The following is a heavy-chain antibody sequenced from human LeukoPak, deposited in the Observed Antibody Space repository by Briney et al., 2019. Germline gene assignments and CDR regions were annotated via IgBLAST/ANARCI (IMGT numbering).Heavy chain of an antibody. CDR3: ARGLGGGSCYSACWFDP. V-gene: IGHV1-69*02. D-gene: IGHD2-15*01. J-gene: IGHJ5*02. CDR2: IIPILGIA. CDR1: GGTFSSYT. Sequence: ASVKVSCKASGGTFSSYTISWVRQAPGQGLEWMGRIIPILGIANYAQKFQGRVTITADKSTSTAYMELGSLRSEDTAVYYCARGLGGGSCYSACWFDPWGQGTLVTVSS.